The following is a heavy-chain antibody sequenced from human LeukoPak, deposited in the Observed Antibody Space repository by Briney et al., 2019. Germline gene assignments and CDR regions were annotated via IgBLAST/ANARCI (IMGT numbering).Heavy chain of an antibody. CDR1: GYIFDIYA. CDR2: INTNSGNP. Sequence: ASVKVSCKASGYIFDIYAMIWVRQAPGQGLELMGWINTNSGNPTYAQGFTGRFVFSLDTSVSTAYLQISSLKADDTAVYYCARDYTLTLGTTTYFQHWGQGTLVTVSS. V-gene: IGHV7-4-1*02. J-gene: IGHJ1*01. CDR3: ARDYTLTLGTTTYFQH. D-gene: IGHD1-7*01.